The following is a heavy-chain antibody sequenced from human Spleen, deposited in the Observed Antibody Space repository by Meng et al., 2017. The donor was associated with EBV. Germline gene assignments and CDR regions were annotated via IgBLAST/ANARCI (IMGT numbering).Heavy chain of an antibody. V-gene: IGHV2-5*02. Sequence: QITLKESGPTLLKPXXTLTRTXTFSGFSLSSGGVGVGWIRQPPGMALEWLALIYWDDDKRYSPSLKSRLTITKDTSKNQVVLTVTNMDPVDTATYYCAHRVDHSNSLDFADWGQGPLGTVSS. CDR1: GFSLSSGGVG. J-gene: IGHJ4*02. D-gene: IGHD6-6*01. CDR2: IYWDDDK. CDR3: AHRVDHSNSLDFAD.